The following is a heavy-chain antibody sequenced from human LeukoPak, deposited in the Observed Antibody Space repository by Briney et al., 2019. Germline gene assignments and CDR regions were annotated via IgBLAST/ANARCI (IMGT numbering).Heavy chain of an antibody. J-gene: IGHJ6*02. CDR3: AKYRFPFDDAHYGMDV. Sequence: AKSLRLSCAASGFTFNRYGIHWVRQAPGKGREGVAGIWNDGSNKYYADLVKGRFTISRDNSKNTLQLQMNSLKAVDTAVYYCAKYRFPFDDAHYGMDVWGQGTTVTVSS. CDR2: IWNDGSNK. CDR1: GFTFNRYG. D-gene: IGHD3-16*02. V-gene: IGHV3-33*06.